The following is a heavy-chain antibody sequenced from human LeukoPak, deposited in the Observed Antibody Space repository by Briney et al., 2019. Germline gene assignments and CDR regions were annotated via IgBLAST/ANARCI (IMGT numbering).Heavy chain of an antibody. CDR1: GFTFSSYE. J-gene: IGHJ4*02. V-gene: IGHV3-48*03. CDR2: ISGSATVI. CDR3: VREGVGYSYGYAY. Sequence: PGGPLRLSCAASGFTFSSYELNWVRQAPGKGLEWVSYISGSATVIYYADSVKGRFTISRDNTKNSLFLQLSRLRAEDTAVYYCVREGVGYSYGYAYWGQGTLVTVSS. D-gene: IGHD5-18*01.